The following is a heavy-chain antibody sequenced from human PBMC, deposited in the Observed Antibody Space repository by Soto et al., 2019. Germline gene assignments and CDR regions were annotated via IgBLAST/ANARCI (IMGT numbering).Heavy chain of an antibody. CDR1: GFTLSSYW. Sequence: EVQVVESGGGLVQPGGSLRLSCAASGFTLSSYWMTWVRQAPGKGLEWVANIKEDGSETYYVDSVKGRFTISRANAKNALYRQLKSLRAKDTAVYYCAREVLVWFGEFLEDYYYHGMDVWGKGTKVTVSS. CDR2: IKEDGSET. D-gene: IGHD3-10*01. J-gene: IGHJ6*04. V-gene: IGHV3-7*05. CDR3: AREVLVWFGEFLEDYYYHGMDV.